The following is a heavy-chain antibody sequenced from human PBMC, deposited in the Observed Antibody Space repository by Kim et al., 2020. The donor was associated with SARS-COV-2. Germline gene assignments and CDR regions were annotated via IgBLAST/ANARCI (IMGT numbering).Heavy chain of an antibody. Sequence: GGSLRLSCAASGFTFSSYEMNWVRQAPGKGLEWVSYISSSGSTIYYADSVKGRFTISRDNAKNSLYLQMNSLRAEDTAVYYCARVWGGDYDILTGYYGVDWFDPWGQGTLVTVSS. CDR2: ISSSGSTI. CDR3: ARVWGGDYDILTGYYGVDWFDP. J-gene: IGHJ5*02. D-gene: IGHD3-9*01. V-gene: IGHV3-48*03. CDR1: GFTFSSYE.